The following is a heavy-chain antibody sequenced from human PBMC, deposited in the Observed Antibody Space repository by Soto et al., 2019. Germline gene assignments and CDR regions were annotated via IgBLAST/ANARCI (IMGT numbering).Heavy chain of an antibody. D-gene: IGHD6-19*01. Sequence: GASVKVSCKASGYTFTSYGISWVRQAPGQGLEWMGWISAYNGNTNYNPSLKSRVTISVDTSKNQFSLKLSSVTAADTAVYYCASQVVAGTEWRYDKSLYYFDYWGQGTLVTVSS. CDR1: GYTFTSYG. V-gene: IGHV1-18*01. CDR3: ASQVVAGTEWRYDKSLYYFDY. CDR2: ISAYNGNT. J-gene: IGHJ4*02.